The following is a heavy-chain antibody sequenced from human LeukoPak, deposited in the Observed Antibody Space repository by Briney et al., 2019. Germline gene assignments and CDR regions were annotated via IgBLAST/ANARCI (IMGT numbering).Heavy chain of an antibody. J-gene: IGHJ4*02. V-gene: IGHV3-33*08. D-gene: IGHD3-9*01. CDR2: ISYDGSDK. CDR3: ARVRYFDWLGPFDY. CDR1: GFTFSGYG. Sequence: GGSLRLSCAASGFTFSGYGMHWVRQAPGKGLEWVAVISYDGSDKYYTDSVKGRFTISRDNAKKSLYLQMNSLRAEDTAVYYCARVRYFDWLGPFDYWGQGTLVTVSS.